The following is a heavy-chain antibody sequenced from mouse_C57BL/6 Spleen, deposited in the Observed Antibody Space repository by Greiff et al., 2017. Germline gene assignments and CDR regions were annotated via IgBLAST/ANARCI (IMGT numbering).Heavy chain of an antibody. Sequence: QVTLKESGPGLVQPSQSLSITCTVSGFSLTSYGVHWVRQSPGKGLEWLGVIWRGGSTDYNAAFMSRLSITKDNSKSQVFFKMNSLQADDTAIYYCAKRGDDYDEGDYYAMDYWGQGTSVTVSS. CDR2: IWRGGST. D-gene: IGHD2-4*01. V-gene: IGHV2-5*01. J-gene: IGHJ4*01. CDR1: GFSLTSYG. CDR3: AKRGDDYDEGDYYAMDY.